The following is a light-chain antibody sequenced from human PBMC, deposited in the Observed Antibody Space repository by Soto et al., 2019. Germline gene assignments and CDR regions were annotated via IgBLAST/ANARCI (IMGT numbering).Light chain of an antibody. CDR2: YDS. Sequence: SYELTQPPSVSVAPGKTARINCGGDNIGSKSVHWYQQKPGQAPVLVIYYDSDRPSGIPERFSGSNSGNTATLTISRVEAGDEADYYYQVWDSSSDHVVFGGGTKLTVL. CDR3: QVWDSSSDHVV. CDR1: NIGSKS. J-gene: IGLJ2*01. V-gene: IGLV3-21*04.